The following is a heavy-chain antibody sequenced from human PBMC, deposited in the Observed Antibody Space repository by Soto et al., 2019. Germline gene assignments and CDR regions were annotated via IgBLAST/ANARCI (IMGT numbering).Heavy chain of an antibody. CDR1: GYTFSSYD. D-gene: IGHD2-2*03. V-gene: IGHV1-8*01. Sequence: ASVKVSCKASGYTFSSYDINWVRQATGQGLEWMGWMNPNSGGTNYAQKFQGRVTMTRNTSISTAYMELSRLRSDDTAVYYCARAYVDIVVVPAAIDAFDIWGQGTMVTVSS. CDR2: MNPNSGGT. CDR3: ARAYVDIVVVPAAIDAFDI. J-gene: IGHJ3*02.